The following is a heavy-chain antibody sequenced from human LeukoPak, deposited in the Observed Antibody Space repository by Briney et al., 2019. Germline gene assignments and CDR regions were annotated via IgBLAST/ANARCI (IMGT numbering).Heavy chain of an antibody. CDR3: ATESPSCGGDCFGY. Sequence: GGSLRLSCAASGFTFSSYSINWVRQAPGKGLEWVSVIYSGGTTYYADSMKGRFTISRDNSKNTLYLQVNSLRAADTAVYYCATESPSCGGDCFGYWGQGTLVTVSS. D-gene: IGHD2-21*01. J-gene: IGHJ4*02. CDR1: GFTFSSYS. V-gene: IGHV3-53*01. CDR2: IYSGGTT.